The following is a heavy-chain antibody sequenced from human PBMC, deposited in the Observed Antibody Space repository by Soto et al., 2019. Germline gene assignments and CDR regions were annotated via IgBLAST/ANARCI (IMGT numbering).Heavy chain of an antibody. Sequence: PSETLSLTCTFSGGSISSGDYYWSWIRQPPGKGLEWIGYIYYSGSTYYNPSLKSRVTISVDTSKNQFSLKLSSVTAADTAVYYCARERATTVYYYGMDVWGQGTTVTVSS. CDR3: ARERATTVYYYGMDV. D-gene: IGHD4-17*01. CDR2: IYYSGST. V-gene: IGHV4-30-4*01. CDR1: GGSISSGDYY. J-gene: IGHJ6*02.